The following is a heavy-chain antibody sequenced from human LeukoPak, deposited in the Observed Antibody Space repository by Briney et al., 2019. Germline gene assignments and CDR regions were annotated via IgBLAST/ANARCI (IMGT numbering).Heavy chain of an antibody. CDR3: ARDVAGALDS. CDR1: GFTFSRYW. J-gene: IGHJ4*02. CDR2: IRGDAGDK. V-gene: IGHV3-7*01. D-gene: IGHD6-19*01. Sequence: GGSLRLSCAATGFTFSRYWMAWVRQAPGKGLEWVANIRGDAGDKGYADSVKGRFTISRDNGKNSLYLQMNSLTDEDTAVYYCARDVAGALDSWGQGTLLIVSS.